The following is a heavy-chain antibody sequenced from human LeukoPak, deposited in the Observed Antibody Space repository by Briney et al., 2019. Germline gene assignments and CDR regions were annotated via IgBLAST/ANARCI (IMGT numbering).Heavy chain of an antibody. CDR3: AKDVQRGNVFDY. Sequence: ASVKVSCKASGYTFTGCYMHWVRQAPGQGLEWMGWINPNSGGTNYAQKFQGRVTMTRDTSISTAYMELSRLRSDDTAVYYCAKDVQRGNVFDYWGQGTLVTVSS. CDR1: GYTFTGCY. D-gene: IGHD4-23*01. CDR2: INPNSGGT. J-gene: IGHJ4*02. V-gene: IGHV1-2*02.